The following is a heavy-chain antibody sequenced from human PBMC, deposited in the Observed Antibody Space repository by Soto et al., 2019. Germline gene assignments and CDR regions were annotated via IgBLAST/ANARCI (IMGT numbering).Heavy chain of an antibody. CDR3: ATELGENPASPFDA. J-gene: IGHJ4*02. CDR2: IIPLFGTA. V-gene: IGHV1-69*01. CDR1: GVTFSSET. Sequence: QVQLVQSGADVKKPGSSVKVSCQASGVTFSSETLGWVRQAPGQGLGWVGGIIPLFGTASYAQKFQGRVTITADESTSTVYMELSSLRSDDTAVYFCATELGENPASPFDAWGQGTQVTVSS. D-gene: IGHD3-10*01.